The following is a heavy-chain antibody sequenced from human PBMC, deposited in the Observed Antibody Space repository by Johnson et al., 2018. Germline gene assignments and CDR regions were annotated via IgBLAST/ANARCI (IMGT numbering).Heavy chain of an antibody. V-gene: IGHV3-49*03. Sequence: EVQLVESGGGLVQAGRSLRLSCTTSGFTFGDYHMSWFRQAPGKGLAYVGFIRSNPFGGTTDYAASVKGRFTISSDDSKSSAYLQMKSLKSEDTAVYYCTREHMTVTTYYYYYMDVWGNGTTVTVSS. D-gene: IGHD4-17*01. J-gene: IGHJ6*03. CDR2: IRSNPFGGTT. CDR1: GFTFGDYH. CDR3: TREHMTVTTYYYYYMDV.